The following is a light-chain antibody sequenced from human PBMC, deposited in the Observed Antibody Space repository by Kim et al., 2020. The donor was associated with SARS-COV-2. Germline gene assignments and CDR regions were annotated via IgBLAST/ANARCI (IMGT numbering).Light chain of an antibody. CDR1: SANIGSNY. CDR2: RNN. J-gene: IGLJ3*02. V-gene: IGLV1-47*01. Sequence: QRVTSSCSGSSANIGSNYVYWYQQLPGTAPKLLIYRNNQRPSGVPDRFSGSKSGTSASLAISGLRSEDEADYYCAAWDDSLSGNWVFGGGTQLTVL. CDR3: AAWDDSLSGNWV.